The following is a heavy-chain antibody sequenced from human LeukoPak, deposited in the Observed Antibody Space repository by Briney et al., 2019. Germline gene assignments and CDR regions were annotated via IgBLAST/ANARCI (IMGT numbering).Heavy chain of an antibody. J-gene: IGHJ4*02. D-gene: IGHD3-22*01. CDR1: GFTVSSTH. CDR2: ISGSGGST. V-gene: IGHV3-23*01. Sequence: GGSLRLSCEASGFTVSSTHMVWVRQAPGKGLEWVSSISGSGGSTHYADSVKGRFTISRDKTKNTLYLQMNSLRAEDTAVYYCAKSAYYDASGYYREYYFDYWGQGTLVTVSS. CDR3: AKSAYYDASGYYREYYFDY.